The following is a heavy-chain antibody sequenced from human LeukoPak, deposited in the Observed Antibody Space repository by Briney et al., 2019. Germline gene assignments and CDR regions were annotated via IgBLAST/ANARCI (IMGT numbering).Heavy chain of an antibody. D-gene: IGHD3-22*01. CDR1: GGTFSSYA. V-gene: IGHV1-69*01. CDR2: IIPIFGTA. Sequence: SVKVSCKASGGTFSSYAISWVRQAPGQGLEWMAGIIPIFGTANYAQKFQGRVTITADESTSTAYMELSSLRSEDTAVYYCARDLEGYYDSSGYYAPGYWGQGTLVTVSS. J-gene: IGHJ4*02. CDR3: ARDLEGYYDSSGYYAPGY.